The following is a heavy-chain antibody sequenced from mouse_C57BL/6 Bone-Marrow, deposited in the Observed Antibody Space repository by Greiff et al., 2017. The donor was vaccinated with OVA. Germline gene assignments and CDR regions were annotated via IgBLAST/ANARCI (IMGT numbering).Heavy chain of an antibody. CDR1: GYTFTSYW. J-gene: IGHJ1*03. CDR2: IDPSDSYT. V-gene: IGHV1-69*01. CDR3: ARSGGYGSRGYFDV. D-gene: IGHD1-1*01. Sequence: VQLQQPGAELVMPGASVKLSCKASGYTFTSYWMHWVKQRPGQGLEWIGEIDPSDSYTNYNQKFKGKSTLTVDKSSSTAYMRLSSLTSEDSAVYYCARSGGYGSRGYFDVWGTGTTVTVSS.